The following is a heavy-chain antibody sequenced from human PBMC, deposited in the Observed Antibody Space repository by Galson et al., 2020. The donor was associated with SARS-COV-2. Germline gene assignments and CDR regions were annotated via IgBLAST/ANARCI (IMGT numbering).Heavy chain of an antibody. CDR1: AFTFNSYA. CDR2: IPYDGSNK. V-gene: IGHV3-30*08. D-gene: IGHD3-10*02. J-gene: IGHJ3*02. Sequence: GRSLRLSCAAYAFTFNSYAMHCDRQPPGKGLEWEAVIPYDGSNKYYADSVKGRFTISRDNSKNTVYLQMNSLSAEDTAVYYCAEEGLCYAFDIWGQGTMVTVSS. CDR3: AEEGLCYAFDI.